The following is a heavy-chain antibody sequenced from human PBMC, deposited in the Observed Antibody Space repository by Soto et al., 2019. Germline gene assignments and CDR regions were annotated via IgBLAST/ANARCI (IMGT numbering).Heavy chain of an antibody. D-gene: IGHD6-6*01. Sequence: SVKVSCKASGGTFGSYAISWVRQAPGQGLEWMGGIIPIFGTANYAQKFQGRVTITADESTSTAYMELSSLRSEDTAVYYCARVFRYSSSPYYYGMDVWGQGTTVTVSS. CDR2: IIPIFGTA. CDR3: ARVFRYSSSPYYYGMDV. CDR1: GGTFGSYA. J-gene: IGHJ6*02. V-gene: IGHV1-69*13.